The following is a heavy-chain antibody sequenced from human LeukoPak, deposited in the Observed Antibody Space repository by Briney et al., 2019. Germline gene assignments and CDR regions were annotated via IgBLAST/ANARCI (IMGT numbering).Heavy chain of an antibody. CDR1: GYTFTSYY. V-gene: IGHV1-46*01. Sequence: SVKVSYKASGYTFTSYYMHWVRQAPGQGLEWMGIIKPSGGSTSYAQKFQGRVTMTRDTSTSTVYMELSSLRSEDTAVYYCARVDYSPTPLQWHFDYWGQGTLVTVSS. CDR3: ARVDYSPTPLQWHFDY. D-gene: IGHD5-24*01. CDR2: IKPSGGST. J-gene: IGHJ4*02.